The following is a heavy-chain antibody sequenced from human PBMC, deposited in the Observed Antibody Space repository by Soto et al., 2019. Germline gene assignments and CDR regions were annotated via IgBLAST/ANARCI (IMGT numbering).Heavy chain of an antibody. CDR1: GYTFTSYV. V-gene: IGHV1-18*01. Sequence: QVQLVQSGAEVKKPGASVKVSCKASGYTFTSYVISWVRQAPGQGLEWMGWISAYNGNTNYAQKFQGRVTMTTDTSTSTAYMELRSLRSDDTAVYYCASYSEQLVLYGMDVWGQGTTVTVSS. CDR3: ASYSEQLVLYGMDV. J-gene: IGHJ6*02. D-gene: IGHD6-13*01. CDR2: ISAYNGNT.